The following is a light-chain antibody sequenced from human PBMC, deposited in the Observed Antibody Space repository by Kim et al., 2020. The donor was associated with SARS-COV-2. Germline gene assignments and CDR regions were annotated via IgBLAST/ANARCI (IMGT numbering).Light chain of an antibody. V-gene: IGKV3-11*01. J-gene: IGKJ4*01. Sequence: SPGERATLSCRASQSVSGQLAWYQRRPGQAPRLLIYDASNSATGTPARFSGSGSGTDFTRTISSLEPEDFAVYYCQQRAKWPPVTFGGGTKVDIK. CDR1: QSVSGQ. CDR3: QQRAKWPPVT. CDR2: DAS.